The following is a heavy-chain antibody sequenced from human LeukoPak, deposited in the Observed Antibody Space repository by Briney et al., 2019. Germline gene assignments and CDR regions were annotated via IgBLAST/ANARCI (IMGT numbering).Heavy chain of an antibody. CDR2: ISVYNGNT. V-gene: IGHV1-18*01. Sequence: ASVKVSCKASGYSFTTYAISWVRQAPGQGLEWMGWISVYNGNTNYAQKVQGSVTMTTDTSTSTAYMELRSLRSDDTAVYYCARQPAEYDYGLDVWGQGTTVTVSS. CDR1: GYSFTTYA. CDR3: ARQPAEYDYGLDV. J-gene: IGHJ6*02.